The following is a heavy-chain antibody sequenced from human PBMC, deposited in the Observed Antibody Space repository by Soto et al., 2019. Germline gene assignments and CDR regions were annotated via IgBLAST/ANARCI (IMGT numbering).Heavy chain of an antibody. CDR2: IYYSGGT. V-gene: IGHV4-59*01. CDR3: ARERNSMQTYYDFWSGYYSHGMDV. CDR1: GGSISSYY. J-gene: IGHJ6*02. D-gene: IGHD3-3*01. Sequence: ETLSLTCTVSGGSISSYYWSWIRQPPGKGLEWIGYIYYSGGTNYNPSLKSRVTISVDTSKNQFSLKLSSVTAADTAVYYCARERNSMQTYYDFWSGYYSHGMDVWGQGTTVTVSS.